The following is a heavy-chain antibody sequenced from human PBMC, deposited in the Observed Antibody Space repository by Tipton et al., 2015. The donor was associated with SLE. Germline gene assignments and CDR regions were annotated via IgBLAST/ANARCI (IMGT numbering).Heavy chain of an antibody. CDR1: GFTFSSYG. CDR3: AKGRDSGSSGAFDI. Sequence: SLRLSCAASGFTFSSYGMHWVRQAPGKGLEWVAVIWYDGSNKYYTDSVKGRFTISRDNSKNTLYLQMNSLRAEDTAVYFCAKGRDSGSSGAFDIWGQGTMVTVSS. D-gene: IGHD1-26*01. J-gene: IGHJ3*02. CDR2: IWYDGSNK. V-gene: IGHV3-33*03.